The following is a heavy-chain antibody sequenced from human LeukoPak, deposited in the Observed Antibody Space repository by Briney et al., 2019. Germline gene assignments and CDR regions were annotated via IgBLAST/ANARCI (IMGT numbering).Heavy chain of an antibody. CDR3: ARGSRGYTYG. D-gene: IGHD5-18*01. J-gene: IGHJ4*02. CDR1: GASVSSGSYY. Sequence: SETLSLTCSVSGASVSSGSYYWSWIRQPPGKGLEWIGYIYYSGSTNYNPSLKSRVTISVDTSKNQFSLKLSSVTAADTAVYYCARGSRGYTYGWGQGTLVTVSS. CDR2: IYYSGST. V-gene: IGHV4-61*01.